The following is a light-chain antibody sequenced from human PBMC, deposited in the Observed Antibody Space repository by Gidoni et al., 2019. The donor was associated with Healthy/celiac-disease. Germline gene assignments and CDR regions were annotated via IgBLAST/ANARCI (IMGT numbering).Light chain of an antibody. J-gene: IGKJ2*01. Sequence: ILLTHSPGTLSLSPGERATLSCRASQSVSSSYLAWYQQKPGQAPRLLIYGASSRATGIPDRFSGSGSGTDFTLTISRLEPEDFAVYYCQQYGSSPQTFGQGTKLEIK. CDR3: QQYGSSPQT. V-gene: IGKV3-20*01. CDR1: QSVSSSY. CDR2: GAS.